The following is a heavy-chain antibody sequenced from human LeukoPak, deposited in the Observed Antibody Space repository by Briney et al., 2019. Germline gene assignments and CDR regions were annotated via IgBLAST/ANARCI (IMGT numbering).Heavy chain of an antibody. V-gene: IGHV4-4*07. J-gene: IGHJ1*01. CDR3: ARDVYDSSGYPAEYFQH. CDR2: IYTSGST. Sequence: SETLSLTCTVSGGSISSYYWSWIRQPAGKGLEWIGRIYTSGSTNYNPSLKSRVTMSVDTSKNQFSLNLTSVTAADAAVYYCARDVYDSSGYPAEYFQHWGQGTLVTVSS. CDR1: GGSISSYY. D-gene: IGHD3-22*01.